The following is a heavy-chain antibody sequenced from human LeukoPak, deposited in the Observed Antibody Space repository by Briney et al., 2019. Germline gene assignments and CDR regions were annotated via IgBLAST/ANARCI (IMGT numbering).Heavy chain of an antibody. Sequence: PGGSLRLSCAASGFTFSTYWLRWVRQTPGKGLEWVANIKGAGSEINYVDSVKGRFTISRDNAKNSLSLQMNSLTADDTGVYYCAREGLPYSGDYWGQGTLVTVSS. V-gene: IGHV3-7*01. D-gene: IGHD4-11*01. CDR2: IKGAGSEI. CDR3: AREGLPYSGDY. J-gene: IGHJ4*02. CDR1: GFTFSTYW.